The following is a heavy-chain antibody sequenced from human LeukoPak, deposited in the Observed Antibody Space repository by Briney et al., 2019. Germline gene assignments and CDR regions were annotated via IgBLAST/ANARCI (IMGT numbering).Heavy chain of an antibody. Sequence: PGGSLRLSCVASGFSFSSYWMHWVRQAPGKRLVWVSRISDDRINTNYADSVKGRFTISRDNAKNTLYLQMNSLRAEDTAVYYCARDHYYSGSGSYYNWGQGTLVTVSS. CDR1: GFSFSSYW. D-gene: IGHD3-10*01. J-gene: IGHJ4*02. CDR3: ARDHYYSGSGSYYN. V-gene: IGHV3-74*01. CDR2: ISDDRINT.